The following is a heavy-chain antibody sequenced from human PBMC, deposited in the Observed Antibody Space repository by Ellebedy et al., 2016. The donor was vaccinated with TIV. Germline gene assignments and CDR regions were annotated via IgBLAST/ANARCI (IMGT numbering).Heavy chain of an antibody. J-gene: IGHJ2*01. D-gene: IGHD1-7*01. V-gene: IGHV3-48*02. CDR1: GFTFSSYS. Sequence: PGGSLRLSCAGSGFTFSSYSMNWVRQAPGKGLEWVAYISRSTTTIYYADSVRGRFTISRDNTKNSLYLRIHDPRDEDTAVYFCARSSSNYWYFDVWGRGTLVTVSS. CDR3: ARSSSNYWYFDV. CDR2: ISRSTTTI.